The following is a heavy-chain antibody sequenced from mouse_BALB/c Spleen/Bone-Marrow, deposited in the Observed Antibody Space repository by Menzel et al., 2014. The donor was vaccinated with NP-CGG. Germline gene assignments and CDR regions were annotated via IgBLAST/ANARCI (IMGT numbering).Heavy chain of an antibody. CDR1: GFAFSGYD. V-gene: IGHV5-12-1*01. Sequence: VQLQQSGGGLVKPGGALKLSCAASGFAFSGYDMSWVRQTSEKRLEWAAYIMNGGINTYYPDTVMGRFTIARDNAKYTLNLQMNSLKSEDRAMYYCARQRDYAFALEYWGQGTSVTVSS. CDR2: IMNGGINT. D-gene: IGHD2-4*01. J-gene: IGHJ4*01. CDR3: ARQRDYAFALEY.